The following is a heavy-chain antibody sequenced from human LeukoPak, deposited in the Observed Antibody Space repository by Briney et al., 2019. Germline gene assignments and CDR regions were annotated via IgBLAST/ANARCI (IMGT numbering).Heavy chain of an antibody. J-gene: IGHJ3*02. V-gene: IGHV3-23*01. CDR1: GFTFSSYA. CDR2: ISGSGGST. Sequence: GGSLRLSCAASGFTFSSYAMSWVRQAPGKGLEWVSAISGSGGSTYYADSVKGRFTISRDNSKNTLYLQMNSLRAEDTAVYYCAKDSATYYDILTGYSHAFDIWGQGTMVTVSS. D-gene: IGHD3-9*01. CDR3: AKDSATYYDILTGYSHAFDI.